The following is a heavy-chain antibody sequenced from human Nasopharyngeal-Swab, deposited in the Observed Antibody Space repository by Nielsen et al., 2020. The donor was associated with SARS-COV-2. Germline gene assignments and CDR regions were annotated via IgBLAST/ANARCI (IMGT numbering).Heavy chain of an antibody. CDR1: GYTFASFD. CDR2: MNLDSGDI. V-gene: IGHV1-8*01. D-gene: IGHD1-1*01. CDR3: ARGPRPKRHLDY. J-gene: IGHJ4*02. Sequence: ASVKVSCKTSGYTFASFDIYWVRQATGRGLAWVGWMNLDSGDIDYAQEFQDKVTLTRDTSRSTAYMELSSLRSECTAVYYCARGPRPKRHLDYWVQGTLVTVSS.